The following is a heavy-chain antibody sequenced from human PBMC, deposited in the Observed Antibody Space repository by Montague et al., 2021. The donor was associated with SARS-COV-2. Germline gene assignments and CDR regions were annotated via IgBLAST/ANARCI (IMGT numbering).Heavy chain of an antibody. CDR3: SGGAPGY. CDR2: ISHRGRA. CDR1: GGSISDYK. Sequence: SETLSLTCAVYGGSISDYKWSWIRQYPGRELEWRGQISHRGRANNNKSLKSRVTTSVDTAKNQFSLKLTTANVADTAVYYCSGGAPGYWGQGTLVTVSS. V-gene: IGHV4-34*07. D-gene: IGHD3-10*01. J-gene: IGHJ4*02.